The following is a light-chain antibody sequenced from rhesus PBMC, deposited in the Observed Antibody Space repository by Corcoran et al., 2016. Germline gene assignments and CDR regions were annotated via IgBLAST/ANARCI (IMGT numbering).Light chain of an antibody. Sequence: DIQMTQSPSSLSASVGDRVTITCQASQAISNNLAWYQQKPGKVPELLIYDASTLQLGVPSRFSDGGSGTDFTLTISSLQPEDFATYYCQHGYDIPWTFGQGSKVEIK. CDR2: DAS. J-gene: IGKJ1*01. CDR1: QAISNN. CDR3: QHGYDIPWT. V-gene: IGKV1-25*01.